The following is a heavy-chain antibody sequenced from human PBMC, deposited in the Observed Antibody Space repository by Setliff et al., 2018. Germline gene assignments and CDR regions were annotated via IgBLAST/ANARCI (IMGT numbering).Heavy chain of an antibody. D-gene: IGHD2-15*01. CDR1: GFTFSSFD. J-gene: IGHJ4*02. CDR3: ARSCSGTSCYAGLDY. Sequence: PGGSLRLSCAASGFTFSSFDLSWVRQTPGKGLEWISTIRSNSPTLYYADSVQGRFTISRDNARNSLFLQMSSLRAEDTAVYYCARSCSGTSCYAGLDYWGQGTLVTVSS. CDR2: IRSNSPTL. V-gene: IGHV3-48*01.